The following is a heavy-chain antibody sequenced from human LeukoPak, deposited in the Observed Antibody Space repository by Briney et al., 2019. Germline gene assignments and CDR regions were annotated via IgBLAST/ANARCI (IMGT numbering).Heavy chain of an antibody. CDR2: ISYDGSNK. CDR3: ARDSGTYYPIFDC. V-gene: IGHV3-30*03. Sequence: PGGSLRLSCAASGFTFSSYGMHWVRQAPGKGLEWVAVISYDGSNKYYADSVKGRFTISRDNSKNTLYLQMNSLRAEDTAVYYCARDSGTYYPIFDCWGQGALVTVSS. D-gene: IGHD1-26*01. CDR1: GFTFSSYG. J-gene: IGHJ4*02.